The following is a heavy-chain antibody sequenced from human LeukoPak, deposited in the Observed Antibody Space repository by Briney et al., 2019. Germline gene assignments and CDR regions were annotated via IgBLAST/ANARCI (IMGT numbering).Heavy chain of an antibody. D-gene: IGHD1-1*01. CDR1: GFTFSSYA. V-gene: IGHV3-23*01. CDR3: VKDSGGVYGNSDS. Sequence: PGGSLRLSCVASGFTFSSYAVSWFRQAPGKGLESVSTVGRSGVDTYYADSVRGRFTISIDSSKNTLQMKSRSAEDTAIYVCVKDSGGVYGNSDSWGQGILVTVSS. J-gene: IGHJ4*02. CDR2: VGRSGVDT.